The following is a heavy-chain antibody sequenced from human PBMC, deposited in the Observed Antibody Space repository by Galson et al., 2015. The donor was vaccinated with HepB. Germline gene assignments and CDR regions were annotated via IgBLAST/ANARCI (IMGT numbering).Heavy chain of an antibody. V-gene: IGHV1-69*05. J-gene: IGHJ2*01. D-gene: IGHD2-2*01. CDR3: AKEVIVVPSAMEGFDL. Sequence: SVKVSCKASGGTFSSFAISWVRQAPGQGLEWMGGIIPVFGKANYAQKFQGRFTISRDNSKDTLYLQMNSLRAEDTAVYYCAKEVIVVPSAMEGFDLWGRGTLVTVSS. CDR2: IIPVFGKA. CDR1: GGTFSSFA.